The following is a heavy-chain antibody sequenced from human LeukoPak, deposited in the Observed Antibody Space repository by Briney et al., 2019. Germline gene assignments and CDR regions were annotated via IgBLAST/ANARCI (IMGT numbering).Heavy chain of an antibody. Sequence: SETLSLTCAVYGGSFSGYYWNWIRQPPGKGLEWIGEINHSGSTNYNPSLKSRVTISVDTSKNQFSLKLSSVTAADTAVYYCARAYSSSWYFNWFDPWGQGTLVTVSS. D-gene: IGHD6-13*01. CDR2: INHSGST. J-gene: IGHJ5*02. CDR1: GGSFSGYY. V-gene: IGHV4-34*01. CDR3: ARAYSSSWYFNWFDP.